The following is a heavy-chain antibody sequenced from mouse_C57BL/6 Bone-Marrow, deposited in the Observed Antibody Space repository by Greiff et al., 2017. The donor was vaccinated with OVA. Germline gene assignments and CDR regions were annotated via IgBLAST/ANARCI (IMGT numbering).Heavy chain of an antibody. J-gene: IGHJ4*01. CDR3: AKLSLGRAMDY. CDR2: IWRGGST. Sequence: QVQLKESGPGLVQPSQSLSITCTVSGFSLTSYGVHWVRQSPGKGLEWLGVIWRGGSTDNNAAFMSRLSITKDNSKSHVFFKMNSLQADDTAIYYYAKLSLGRAMDYWGQGTSVTVSS. CDR1: GFSLTSYG. V-gene: IGHV2-5*01. D-gene: IGHD4-1*01.